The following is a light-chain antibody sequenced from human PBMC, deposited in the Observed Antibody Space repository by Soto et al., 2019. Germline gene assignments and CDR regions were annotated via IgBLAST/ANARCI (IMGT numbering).Light chain of an antibody. CDR1: QSVSSSY. V-gene: IGKV3-20*01. CDR2: VAS. J-gene: IGKJ3*01. Sequence: EIVLTQSPGTLSLSPGERATLSCRASQSVSSSYLAGYQQKPGQAPRLLIYVASGRATGIPDRFSGSGSGTDFTLTISRLEPEDFAVYYCKQYGSSPLFTFGPGTKVDIK. CDR3: KQYGSSPLFT.